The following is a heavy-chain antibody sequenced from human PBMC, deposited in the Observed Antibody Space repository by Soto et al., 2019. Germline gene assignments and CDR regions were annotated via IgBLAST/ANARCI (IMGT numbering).Heavy chain of an antibody. CDR1: GYSISSSNW. D-gene: IGHD1-26*01. J-gene: IGHJ4*02. V-gene: IGHV4-28*01. Sequence: SETLSLTCAVSGYSISSSNWWGWIRQPPGKGLEWIGYIYYSGTTYYNPSLKSRVTMSVDTSKNQFSLKLTSVTAVDTAVYYCARSELQGPIAYWGQGTLVTVDS. CDR2: IYYSGTT. CDR3: ARSELQGPIAY.